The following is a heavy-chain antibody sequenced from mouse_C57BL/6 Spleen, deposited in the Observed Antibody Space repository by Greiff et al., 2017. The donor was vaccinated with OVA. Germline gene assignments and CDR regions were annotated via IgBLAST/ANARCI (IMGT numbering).Heavy chain of an antibody. Sequence: DVKLQESGGDLVKPGGSLKLSCAASGFTFSSYGMSWVRQTPDKRLEWVATISSGGSYTYYPDSVKGRFTISRDNAKNTLYLQMSSLKSEDTAMYYCARVDGYYDYFDYWGQGTTLTVSS. CDR2: ISSGGSYT. CDR1: GFTFSSYG. V-gene: IGHV5-6*02. CDR3: ARVDGYYDYFDY. D-gene: IGHD2-3*01. J-gene: IGHJ2*01.